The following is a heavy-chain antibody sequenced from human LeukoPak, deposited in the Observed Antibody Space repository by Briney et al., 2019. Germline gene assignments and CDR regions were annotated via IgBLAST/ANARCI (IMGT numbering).Heavy chain of an antibody. CDR1: GFTFSSYG. CDR2: ISYDGSNK. J-gene: IGHJ4*02. Sequence: GGSLRLSCAASGFTFSSYGMHWVRQAPGNGLEWVVVISYDGSNKYYADSVKGRFTISRDNSKNTLYLQMNSLRAEDTAVYYCAKLAAAGTGPIDYWGQGTLVTVSS. D-gene: IGHD6-13*01. V-gene: IGHV3-30*18. CDR3: AKLAAAGTGPIDY.